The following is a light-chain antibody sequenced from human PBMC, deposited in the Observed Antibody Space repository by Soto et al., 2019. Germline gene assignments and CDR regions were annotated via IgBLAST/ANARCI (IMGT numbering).Light chain of an antibody. Sequence: QSVLTQPASVSGSPGQSITLSCTGSSSDVGGYSYVSWYQQYPGKAPKLMIYEVINRPSGVSNRFSGSKSGNTASLTISGLQADDEADYYCSSYTNSDTWVFGGGTKLTVL. V-gene: IGLV2-14*01. CDR3: SSYTNSDTWV. J-gene: IGLJ3*02. CDR2: EVI. CDR1: SSDVGGYSY.